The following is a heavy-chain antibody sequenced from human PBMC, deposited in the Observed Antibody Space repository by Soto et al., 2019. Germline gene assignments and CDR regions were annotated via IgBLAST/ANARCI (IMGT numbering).Heavy chain of an antibody. D-gene: IGHD2-2*02. J-gene: IGHJ5*02. CDR3: ARQDVVVPRAIPEFDP. CDR1: GYTFNMYG. CDR2: ISAYNGNT. Sequence: QVQLVQSGAEVKKPGASVKVSCKASGYTFNMYGITWVRQAPGQGLEWMGWISAYNGNTNYVQKLQGRVTMTTDTSTSTAYMELRSLRSDDTAVYYCARQDVVVPRAIPEFDPWGQGTLVTVSS. V-gene: IGHV1-18*04.